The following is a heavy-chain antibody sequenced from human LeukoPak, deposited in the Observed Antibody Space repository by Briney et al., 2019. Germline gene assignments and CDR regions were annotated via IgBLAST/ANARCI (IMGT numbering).Heavy chain of an antibody. V-gene: IGHV3-30*04. CDR3: ARFVWGTYRCVDY. Sequence: PGGSLRLSCAASGFTFSTNAVHWVRQAPGKGLEWVAVISYDGTNPYYADSVKGRFTISRDNSKNTLYLQMNSLRPEGTAVYYCARFVWGTYRCVDYWGQGALVTVSS. CDR2: ISYDGTNP. J-gene: IGHJ4*02. D-gene: IGHD3-16*02. CDR1: GFTFSTNA.